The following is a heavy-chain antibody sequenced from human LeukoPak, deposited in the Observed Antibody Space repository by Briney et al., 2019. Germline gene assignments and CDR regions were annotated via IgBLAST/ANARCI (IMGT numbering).Heavy chain of an antibody. CDR1: GYTFTSYY. CDR2: INPSGGST. Sequence: ASVKVSCKASGYTFTSYYMHWVRQAPGQGLEWMGIINPSGGSTSYAQKFQGRVTMTRDTSTTTLYMELSSLRSEDTAVYYCARGHVSRRYYDSSDYLDWFDPWGQGTLVTVSS. D-gene: IGHD3-22*01. CDR3: ARGHVSRRYYDSSDYLDWFDP. V-gene: IGHV1-46*01. J-gene: IGHJ5*02.